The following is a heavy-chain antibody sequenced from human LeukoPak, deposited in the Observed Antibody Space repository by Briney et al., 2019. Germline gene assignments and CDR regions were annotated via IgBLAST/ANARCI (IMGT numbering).Heavy chain of an antibody. CDR3: ASMRLGEDIVVVPAAD. CDR2: IIPIFGTA. CDR1: GGTFSSYA. J-gene: IGHJ4*02. Sequence: SVKVSCKASGGTFSSYAISWVRHAPGQGLEWMGGIIPIFGTANYAQKFQGRVTITADKSTSTAYMELSSLRSEDTAVYYCASMRLGEDIVVVPAADWGQGTLVTVSS. V-gene: IGHV1-69*06. D-gene: IGHD2-2*01.